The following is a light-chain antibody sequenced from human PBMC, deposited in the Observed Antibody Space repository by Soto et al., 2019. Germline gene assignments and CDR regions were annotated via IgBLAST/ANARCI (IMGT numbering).Light chain of an antibody. CDR3: QQYYRTPLT. V-gene: IGKV4-1*01. Sequence: DIVMTQSPDSLAVSLGERATINCKSSQSVLYSSNNKNYLAWYQQKPGQPPELLIYWASTRESGVPDRFSGSGSGTDFTLTISNLQAEDVAVYYCQQYYRTPLTFGGGTKVEIK. CDR2: WAS. J-gene: IGKJ4*01. CDR1: QSVLYSSNNKNY.